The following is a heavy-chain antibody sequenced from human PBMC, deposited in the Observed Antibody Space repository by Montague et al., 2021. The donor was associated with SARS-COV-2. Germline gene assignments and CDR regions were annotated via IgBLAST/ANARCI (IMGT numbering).Heavy chain of an antibody. V-gene: IGHV4-34*01. CDR2: ISQSGNT. J-gene: IGHJ6*03. CDR1: GESFSRYY. Sequence: SETLSLTCAVFGESFSRYYWSWIRQPPGKGLEWIGEISQSGNTKYNPSLQSRVSISLDTSRNQFSLKVSSVTAADTAIYYCARLGDGIVPSPILGLGPYYTFDYLDVWGKGTTVTVSS. CDR3: ARLGDGIVPSPILGLGPYYTFDYLDV. D-gene: IGHD2-2*02.